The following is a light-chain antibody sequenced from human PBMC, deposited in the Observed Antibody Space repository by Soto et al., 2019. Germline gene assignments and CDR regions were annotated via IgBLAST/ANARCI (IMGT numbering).Light chain of an antibody. CDR2: NFN. CDR3: AAWDHRVNGPV. Sequence: QPVLTQPPSASGTPGQSVTISCSGSSSNIGGNTVHWYQHLPGTAPRLLMYNFNQRPSGVPDRFSGSKSGTSASLAISGLQSEDEADYYCAAWDHRVNGPVFGGGTKLTVL. CDR1: SSNIGGNT. J-gene: IGLJ2*01. V-gene: IGLV1-44*01.